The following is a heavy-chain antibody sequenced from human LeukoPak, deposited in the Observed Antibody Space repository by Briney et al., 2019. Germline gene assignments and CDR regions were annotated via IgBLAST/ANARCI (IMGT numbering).Heavy chain of an antibody. D-gene: IGHD3-9*01. CDR3: ARWDDLFLIDF. CDR1: GFTFSNYR. J-gene: IGHJ4*02. V-gene: IGHV3-21*01. CDR2: ISTSSSSK. Sequence: GGSLRLSCAVSGFTFSNYRMSWVRQAPGKGLEWVSSISTSSSSKYYADSVKGRFTVSRDNAKNSLDLQMNSLRAEDTAVYYCARWDDLFLIDFWGQGTLVTVSS.